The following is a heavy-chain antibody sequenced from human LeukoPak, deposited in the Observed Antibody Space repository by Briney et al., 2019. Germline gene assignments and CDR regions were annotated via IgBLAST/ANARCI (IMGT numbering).Heavy chain of an antibody. CDR2: VSYDGSNK. Sequence: GGSLRLSCAASGFIFSTYALQWVRQAPGEGLEWLAVVSYDGSNKYYADSVKGRFTISRDNSKNRLYLQMNSLRADDTAVYYCARDLLAVTGGDYWGQGTLVTVSS. CDR3: ARDLLAVTGGDY. J-gene: IGHJ4*02. V-gene: IGHV3-30*04. CDR1: GFIFSTYA. D-gene: IGHD6-19*01.